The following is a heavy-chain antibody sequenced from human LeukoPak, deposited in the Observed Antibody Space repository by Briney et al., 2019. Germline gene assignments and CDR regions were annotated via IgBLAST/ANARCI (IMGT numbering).Heavy chain of an antibody. D-gene: IGHD6-19*01. CDR1: GYTFTNYF. CDR3: ARDRNLIAVAGTQASDI. CDR2: INPSGNST. Sequence: GASVKVSCKASGYTFTNYFMHWVRQAPGQGLEWMGIINPSGNSTIYAQKFQDRVTMTSDTSTSTVYMDLRSLTFEDTAVYYCARDRNLIAVAGTQASDIWGQGTMVTVSS. V-gene: IGHV1-46*01. J-gene: IGHJ3*02.